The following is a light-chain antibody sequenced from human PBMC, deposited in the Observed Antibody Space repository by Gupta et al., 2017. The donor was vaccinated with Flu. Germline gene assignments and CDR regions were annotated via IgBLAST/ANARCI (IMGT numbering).Light chain of an antibody. CDR3: QQANTFPWT. CDR1: QGISNW. J-gene: IGKJ1*01. Sequence: DLHMTQSPSSVSASVGDTVTITCRASQGISNWLAWYQQKPGEAPKLLIYAASDLQTGVPSRFSGSGSGTDFTLTISSLQPEDFATYYCQQANTFPWTFGPGTTVEIK. V-gene: IGKV1-12*01. CDR2: AAS.